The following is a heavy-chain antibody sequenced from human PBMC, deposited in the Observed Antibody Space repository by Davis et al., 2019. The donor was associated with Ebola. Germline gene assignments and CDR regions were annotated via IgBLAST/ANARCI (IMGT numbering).Heavy chain of an antibody. D-gene: IGHD6-13*01. CDR1: GFTFSSYS. Sequence: PGGSLRLSCAASGFTFSSYSMNWVRQAPGKGPEWVSSIADSGRSTNSADSVKGRFTISRDNSKNTLYLQMNSLSAEDTAVYYCAKLAGRSSSDDYWGQGTLVTVSS. J-gene: IGHJ4*02. CDR2: IADSGRST. CDR3: AKLAGRSSSDDY. V-gene: IGHV3-23*01.